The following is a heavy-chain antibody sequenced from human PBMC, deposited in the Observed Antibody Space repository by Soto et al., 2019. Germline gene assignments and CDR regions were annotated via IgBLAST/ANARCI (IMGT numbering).Heavy chain of an antibody. J-gene: IGHJ6*02. Sequence: PGGSLRLSCSASGFTFISYAMHWGRQAPGKGLEYVSAISSNGGSTYYADSVKGRFTISRDNSKNTLYLQMSSLRAEDTAVYYCVKQDSSSSGIYYYYYYGMDVWGQGTTVTVS. CDR1: GFTFISYA. CDR2: ISSNGGST. CDR3: VKQDSSSSGIYYYYYYGMDV. V-gene: IGHV3-64D*06. D-gene: IGHD6-6*01.